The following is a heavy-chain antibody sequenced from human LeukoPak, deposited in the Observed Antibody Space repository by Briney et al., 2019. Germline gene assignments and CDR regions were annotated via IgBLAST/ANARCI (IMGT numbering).Heavy chain of an antibody. CDR2: IYSGGST. CDR1: GFTVSSNY. CDR3: ARGGVSSSWYVDY. V-gene: IGHV3-66*01. D-gene: IGHD6-13*01. J-gene: IGHJ4*02. Sequence: GGSLRLSCAASGFTVSSNYMSWVRQAPGKGLEWVSIIYSGGSTYYADSVKGRFTISRDTSKNTLYLQMNSLRDEDTAVYYCARGGVSSSWYVDYWGQGTLVTVSS.